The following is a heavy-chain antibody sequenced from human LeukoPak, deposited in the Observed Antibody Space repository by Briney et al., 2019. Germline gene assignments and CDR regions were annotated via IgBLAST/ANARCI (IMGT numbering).Heavy chain of an antibody. D-gene: IGHD3-10*01. J-gene: IGHJ5*02. CDR1: GGSFSGYY. CDR2: INHSGST. V-gene: IGHV4-34*01. Sequence: SETLSLTCAVYGGSFSGYYWSWIRQPPGKGLEWIGEINHSGSTNYNPSLKSRVTISVDTSKNQFSLELSSVTAADTAVYYCARDRTISGRYNWFDPWGQGTLVTVSS. CDR3: ARDRTISGRYNWFDP.